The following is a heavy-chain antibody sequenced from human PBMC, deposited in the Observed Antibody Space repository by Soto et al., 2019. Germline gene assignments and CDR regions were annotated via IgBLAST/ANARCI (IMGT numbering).Heavy chain of an antibody. Sequence: QVTLKEAGPVLVKPTETLTLTCTVSGFSLSKARMGVSWIRQPPGKALEWLAHIFSNDEKSYSKSLKSRLTISKDTSKIQVVLTMPNMDPVDTATYYCARIPGGATIDPYYFDYWGQGTLVTVSS. CDR3: ARIPGGATIDPYYFDY. V-gene: IGHV2-26*01. D-gene: IGHD1-26*01. CDR2: IFSNDEK. J-gene: IGHJ4*02. CDR1: GFSLSKARMG.